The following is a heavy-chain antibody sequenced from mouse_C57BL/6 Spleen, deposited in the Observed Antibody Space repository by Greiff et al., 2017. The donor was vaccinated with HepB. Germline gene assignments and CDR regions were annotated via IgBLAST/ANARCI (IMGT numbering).Heavy chain of an antibody. D-gene: IGHD1-1*01. CDR2: INYDGSST. CDR1: GFTFSDYY. Sequence: EVKLEESEGGLVQPGSSMKLSCTASGFTFSDYYMAWVRQVPEKGLEWVANINYDGSSTYYLDSLKSRFIISRDNAKNILYLQMSSLKSEDTATYYCARERIYYGSSSGYWYFDVWGTGTTVTVSS. J-gene: IGHJ1*03. CDR3: ARERIYYGSSSGYWYFDV. V-gene: IGHV5-16*01.